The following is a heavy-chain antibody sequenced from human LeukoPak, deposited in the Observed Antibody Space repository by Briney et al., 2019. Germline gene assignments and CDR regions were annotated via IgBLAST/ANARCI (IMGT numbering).Heavy chain of an antibody. Sequence: GRSLRLSCTASGFTFGDYTMSWFRQAPGKGLEWVGFIRSKAFGGTTEYAASVKGRLTISRNDSKSIAYLQMNSLKTEDTAVYYCTRSRGSGSAPFDPWGQGTLVTVSS. J-gene: IGHJ5*02. V-gene: IGHV3-49*03. CDR3: TRSRGSGSAPFDP. D-gene: IGHD1-26*01. CDR2: IRSKAFGGTT. CDR1: GFTFGDYT.